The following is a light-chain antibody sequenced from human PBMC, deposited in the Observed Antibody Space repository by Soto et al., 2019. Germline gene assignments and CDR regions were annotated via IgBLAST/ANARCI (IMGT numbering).Light chain of an antibody. J-gene: IGKJ4*01. CDR2: AAS. Sequence: DIQMTQSPSSLSASVGDRVTITCRAIQSISSYLNWYQQKPGKAPKLLIYAASTLRSGVPSRFSGSGSGTDFTLTISSLQPEDFATYYCQQVNGYPRDITFGGGTKVDI. CDR3: QQVNGYPRDIT. V-gene: IGKV1-39*01. CDR1: QSISSY.